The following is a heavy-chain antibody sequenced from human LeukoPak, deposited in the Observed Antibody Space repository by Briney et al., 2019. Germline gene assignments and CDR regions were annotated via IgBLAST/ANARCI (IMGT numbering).Heavy chain of an antibody. J-gene: IGHJ4*02. V-gene: IGHV3-30*14. CDR2: ISYDGSNK. CDR1: GFTFSSYT. CDR3: AKAGDYYDFSGYYN. Sequence: PGRSLRLSCAASGFTFSSYTMHWVRQAPGKGLEWVAVISYDGSNKYYADSVKGRFTISRDNSKNTVYLQMNSLRAEDTAVYYCAKAGDYYDFSGYYNWGQGTLVTVSS. D-gene: IGHD3-22*01.